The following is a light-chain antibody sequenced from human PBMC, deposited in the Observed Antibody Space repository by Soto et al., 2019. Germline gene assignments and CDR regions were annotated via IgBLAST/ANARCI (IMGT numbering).Light chain of an antibody. CDR1: QGISSR. Sequence: DIPMTPSPSSVSASVGDRVTITCRASQGISSRLAWYQQKPGKAPNLLIYAASSLQSGVPSRFSGSGSETDFTLTIGSLQPEDFATYYCQQSNSFPLTFGGGTKVEIK. CDR2: AAS. CDR3: QQSNSFPLT. J-gene: IGKJ4*01. V-gene: IGKV1-12*01.